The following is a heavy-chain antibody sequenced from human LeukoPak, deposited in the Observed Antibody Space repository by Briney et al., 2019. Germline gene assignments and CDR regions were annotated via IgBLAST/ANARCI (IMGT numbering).Heavy chain of an antibody. V-gene: IGHV4-39*07. CDR3: ARRAQIAAAAFDP. J-gene: IGHJ5*02. CDR2: IYYSGST. CDR1: GGSIGSSSYY. Sequence: SETLSLTCTVSGGSIGSSSYYWGWIRQPPGKGLEWIGSIYYSGSTYYNPSLKSRVTMSVDTSKNQFSLKLSSVTAADTAVYYCARRAQIAAAAFDPWGQGTLVTVSS. D-gene: IGHD6-13*01.